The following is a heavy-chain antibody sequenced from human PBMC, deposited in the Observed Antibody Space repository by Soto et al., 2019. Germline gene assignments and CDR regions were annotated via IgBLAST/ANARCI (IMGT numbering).Heavy chain of an antibody. D-gene: IGHD2-8*01. CDR2: MWWHGRDK. CDR3: ARDRDTILMVHGTVDEGMDV. V-gene: IGHV3-33*01. Sequence: SLRHSCAASGLTFRSYVMHWVRQDPGKGLEWVAVMWWHGRDKFYADSVKGRFTISRDNSNNTLYLQMNSLKYEDTAVYYCARDRDTILMVHGTVDEGMDVWGRGTKVTVFS. CDR1: GLTFRSYV. J-gene: IGHJ6*02.